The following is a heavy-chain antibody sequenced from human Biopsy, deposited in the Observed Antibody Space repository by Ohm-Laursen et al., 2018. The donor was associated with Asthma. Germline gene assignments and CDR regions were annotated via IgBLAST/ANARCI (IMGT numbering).Heavy chain of an antibody. Sequence: VNISCNASGVALSGYTFEWVRQARGLGLEWIAWIVFASGATNYAQNFQDRLTVTRDMSAGSVSMELRGLSSTDTAVYYCAAGRTSLQGESLIWGQGTLVSVSS. J-gene: IGHJ4*01. D-gene: IGHD2/OR15-2a*01. CDR2: IVFASGAT. CDR3: AAGRTSLQGESLI. CDR1: GVALSGYT. V-gene: IGHV1-58*01.